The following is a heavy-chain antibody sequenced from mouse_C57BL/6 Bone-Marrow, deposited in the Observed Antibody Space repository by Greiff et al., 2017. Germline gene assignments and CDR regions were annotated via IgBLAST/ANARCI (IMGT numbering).Heavy chain of an antibody. Sequence: QVQLQQSGAELARPGASVKLYCKASGYTFTSYGISWVKQRTGQGLEWIGEIYPRSGNTYYNEKFKGKATLTADKSSSTAYMELRSLTSEDSAVYFCARYLCDGYYPLFDYWGQGTTLTVSS. D-gene: IGHD2-3*01. CDR1: GYTFTSYG. CDR2: IYPRSGNT. CDR3: ARYLCDGYYPLFDY. V-gene: IGHV1-81*01. J-gene: IGHJ2*01.